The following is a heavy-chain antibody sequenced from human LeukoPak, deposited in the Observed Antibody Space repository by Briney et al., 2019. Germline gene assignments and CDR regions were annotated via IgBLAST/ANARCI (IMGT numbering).Heavy chain of an antibody. J-gene: IGHJ4*02. D-gene: IGHD6-19*01. CDR1: GFIFSGSD. V-gene: IGHV3-73*01. CDR2: VTTKPNNYAT. CDR3: TTYRSGHY. Sequence: GGSLRLSCAASGFIFSGSDMHWVRQASGKGLEWVGRVTTKPNNYATTYGASVKGRFTISRDDSANTAYLQMNSLKTEDAAVYYCTTYRSGHYWGQGTLVTVSS.